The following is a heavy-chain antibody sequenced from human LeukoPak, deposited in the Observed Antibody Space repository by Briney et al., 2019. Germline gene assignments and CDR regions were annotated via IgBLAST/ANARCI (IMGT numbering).Heavy chain of an antibody. CDR2: IWYDGSNK. V-gene: IGHV3-33*01. CDR3: ARERTGGSSWYNDAFDI. J-gene: IGHJ3*02. D-gene: IGHD6-13*01. CDR1: GFTFSSYG. Sequence: GGSLRLSCAASGFTFSSYGMHWVRQAPGKGLEWVAVIWYDGSNKYYADSVKGRFTISRENSKNTLYLQMNSLRAEDTAVYYCARERTGGSSWYNDAFDIWGQGTMVTVSS.